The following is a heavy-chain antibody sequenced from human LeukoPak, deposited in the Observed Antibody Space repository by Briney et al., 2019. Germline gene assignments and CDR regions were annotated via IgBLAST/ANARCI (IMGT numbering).Heavy chain of an antibody. V-gene: IGHV4-34*01. J-gene: IGHJ2*01. CDR3: ARGVDL. CDR2: ITHSGSP. CDR1: SGSLSGYY. Sequence: SEALSLTCGVSSGSLSGYYWRWIRLPPGGGLEWLGEITHSGSPNYNPSLKSRVTITGDTSKKQFSLNLTSVTAADTGVYYCARGVDLWGRGTPVTVSS.